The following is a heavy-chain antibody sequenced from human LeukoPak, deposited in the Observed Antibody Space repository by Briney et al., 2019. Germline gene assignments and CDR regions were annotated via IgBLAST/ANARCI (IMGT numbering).Heavy chain of an antibody. CDR2: IYHSGST. CDR1: GYSISSGYY. CDR3: ARGSGYYGEDFEY. V-gene: IGHV4-38-2*02. Sequence: SETLSLTCTVSGYSISSGYYWSWIRQPPGKGLEWIGSIYHSGSTYYNPSLKSRVTISVDTSKNQFSLKLSSVTATDTATYYCARGSGYYGEDFEYWGQGTLVTVSS. D-gene: IGHD3-22*01. J-gene: IGHJ4*02.